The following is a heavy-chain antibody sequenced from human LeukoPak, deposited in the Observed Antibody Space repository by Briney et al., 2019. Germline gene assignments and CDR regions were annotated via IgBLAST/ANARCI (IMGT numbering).Heavy chain of an antibody. CDR3: ARGKYCGGDCYSRFDY. V-gene: IGHV1-69*01. CDR1: GGTFSSYA. D-gene: IGHD2-21*02. Sequence: SVTVSCKASGGTFSSYAISWVRQAPGQGLEWMGGIIPIFGTANYAQKFQGRVTITADESTSTAYMELSSLRSEDTAVYYCARGKYCGGDCYSRFDYWGQGTLVTVSS. CDR2: IIPIFGTA. J-gene: IGHJ4*02.